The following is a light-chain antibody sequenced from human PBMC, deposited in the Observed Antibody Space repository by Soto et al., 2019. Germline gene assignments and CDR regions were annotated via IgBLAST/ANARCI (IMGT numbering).Light chain of an antibody. V-gene: IGKV3-11*01. CDR1: QSFRGL. CDR3: QHRHMLSLT. Sequence: VLTQSPISLYLSPGERATLSCRASQSFRGLLAWYQQKPGQAPRLLIYDAYNRATGIPPRFSGSGSGTDFTPTISSLQPEESAVYYCQHRHMLSLTFGGGTRLEIK. J-gene: IGKJ5*01. CDR2: DAY.